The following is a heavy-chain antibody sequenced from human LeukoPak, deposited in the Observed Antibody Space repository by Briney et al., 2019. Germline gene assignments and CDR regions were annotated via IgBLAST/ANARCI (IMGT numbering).Heavy chain of an antibody. J-gene: IGHJ4*02. D-gene: IGHD4-17*01. CDR3: ARQSRDGDYIAKLFDY. V-gene: IGHV4-59*08. CDR2: IYYSGSI. CDR1: GGSLSNYY. Sequence: PSETLSLTCTVSGGSLSNYYWSWLRQPPGKGLEWIGYIYYSGSINYNPSLKSRVTISVDMSKNQFSLQLSSVTAADTAVYYCARQSRDGDYIAKLFDYWGQGTLVTVSS.